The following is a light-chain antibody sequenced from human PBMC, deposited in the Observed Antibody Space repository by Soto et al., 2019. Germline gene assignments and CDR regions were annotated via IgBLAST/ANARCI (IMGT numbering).Light chain of an antibody. CDR1: QTISNW. Sequence: DIQMTQSPSTLSASVGDRVTITCRASQTISNWLAWYQQIPGKAPKLLIYDASSLESGVPSRFSGSGSGTEFTISISSLQPDDFATYYCQQYDSYPRTFGQGTKVHIK. V-gene: IGKV1-5*01. CDR3: QQYDSYPRT. J-gene: IGKJ1*01. CDR2: DAS.